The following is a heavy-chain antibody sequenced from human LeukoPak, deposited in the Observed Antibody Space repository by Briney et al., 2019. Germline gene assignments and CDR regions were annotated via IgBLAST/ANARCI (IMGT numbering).Heavy chain of an antibody. CDR1: GFTFSSYW. V-gene: IGHV3-7*03. D-gene: IGHD6-6*01. CDR2: IKQDGSEK. J-gene: IGHJ6*03. Sequence: GGSLRLSCAASGFTFSSYWMSWVRQAPGKGLEWVANIKQDGSEKYYVDSVKGRFTISRDNSKNTLYLQMNSLRAEDTAVYYCAKAVSRQLALYYMDVWGKGTTVTVSS. CDR3: AKAVSRQLALYYMDV.